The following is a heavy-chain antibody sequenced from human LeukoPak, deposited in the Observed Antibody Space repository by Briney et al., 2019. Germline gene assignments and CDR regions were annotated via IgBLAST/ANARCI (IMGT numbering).Heavy chain of an antibody. CDR2: ISYSGST. J-gene: IGHJ4*02. D-gene: IGHD4-23*01. Sequence: SETLSLTCAVYGGSFSGYYWNLIRQPPGKGLEWIGYISYSGSTNYNPSLKGRVTISLDTSQNQFSLELSSVTAADTAVYYCARSYGGYAPAPFGFWGQGTLVTVSS. V-gene: IGHV4-59*01. CDR3: ARSYGGYAPAPFGF. CDR1: GGSFSGYY.